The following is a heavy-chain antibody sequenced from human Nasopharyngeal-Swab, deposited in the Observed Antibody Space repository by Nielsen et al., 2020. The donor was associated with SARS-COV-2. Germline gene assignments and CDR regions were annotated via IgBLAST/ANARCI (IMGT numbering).Heavy chain of an antibody. Sequence: GESLKISCAASVFTFSSFGMHWVRQAPGKGLEWVAFLAHDASNEYYGDSVKGRFSISRDSSKNTLYLQMDSLRGEDTAVYYCARDAPAHYGAFYWGRGTLVTVSS. D-gene: IGHD4-17*01. CDR1: VFTFSSFG. CDR3: ARDAPAHYGAFY. V-gene: IGHV3-30*03. CDR2: LAHDASNE. J-gene: IGHJ4*02.